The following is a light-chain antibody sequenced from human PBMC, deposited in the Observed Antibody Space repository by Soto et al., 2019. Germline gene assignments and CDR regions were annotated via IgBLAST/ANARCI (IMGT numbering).Light chain of an antibody. Sequence: DIQMTQSPSSLSASVGGRVTITCRASQGITDYLAWYRQKPGQVPNLLIYASAALQSGVPSRFSGSGSGTDFTLTITGLQPEDVATYYCQNYNSAPWTCGQGTEVEIK. V-gene: IGKV1-27*01. CDR1: QGITDY. J-gene: IGKJ1*01. CDR2: ASA. CDR3: QNYNSAPWT.